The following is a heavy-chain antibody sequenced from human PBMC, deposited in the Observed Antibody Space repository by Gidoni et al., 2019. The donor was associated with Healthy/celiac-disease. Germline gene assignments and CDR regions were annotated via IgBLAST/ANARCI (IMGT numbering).Heavy chain of an antibody. D-gene: IGHD2-15*01. CDR3: ARAYGGNLAY. J-gene: IGHJ4*02. CDR2: INHSGST. Sequence: QVQLQQWGAGLLKPSETLSLTCAVYGGSFSGYYWSWIRQPPGKGLEWIGEINHSGSTNYNPSLKSRVTISVDTSKNQFSLKLSSVTAADTAVYYCARAYGGNLAYWGQGTLVTVSS. CDR1: GGSFSGYY. V-gene: IGHV4-34*01.